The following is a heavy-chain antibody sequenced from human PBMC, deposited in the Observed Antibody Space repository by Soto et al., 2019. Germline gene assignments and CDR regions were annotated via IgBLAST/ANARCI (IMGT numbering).Heavy chain of an antibody. Sequence: VKVSCKASGGPFSSHAISWVRQAPGQGLEWMGGIIPIFGTANYAQKFQGRVTITADESTSTAYMELSSLRSEDTAVYYCAFSVRGRGYSHGWGRTIDAFDIWGQGTTVTVSS. D-gene: IGHD5-18*01. CDR2: IIPIFGTA. CDR3: AFSVRGRGYSHGWGRTIDAFDI. V-gene: IGHV1-69*13. CDR1: GGPFSSHA. J-gene: IGHJ3*02.